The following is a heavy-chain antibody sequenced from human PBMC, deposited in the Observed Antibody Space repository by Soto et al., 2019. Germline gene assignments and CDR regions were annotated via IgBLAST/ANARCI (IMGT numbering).Heavy chain of an antibody. CDR3: AKDGIRKDDY. CDR2: ISDSGTKT. CDR1: GFSISDYA. Sequence: VGSVRLSCSASGFSISDYAMSWVRQAPGKGLEWVSSISDSGTKTFYADSVKGRFAIPRDTSKNTVYMQMNNLRVEDTALYYCAKDGIRKDDYWGQGTVVTVSS. J-gene: IGHJ4*02. V-gene: IGHV3-23*01.